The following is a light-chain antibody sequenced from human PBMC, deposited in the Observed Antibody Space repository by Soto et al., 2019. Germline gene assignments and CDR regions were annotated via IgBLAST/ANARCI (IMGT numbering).Light chain of an antibody. V-gene: IGKV3-20*01. J-gene: IGKJ1*01. CDR3: QQYDNSPLT. CDR2: GAS. CDR1: QRVGRNY. Sequence: EIVLTQPPGTLSLSPGERATLSCRASQRVGRNYLAWYQQKPSQAPRLLIYGASSRATGIPDRFSGSGSGTDFTLTISRLEPEDFAVYYCQQYDNSPLTFGQGTKVEIK.